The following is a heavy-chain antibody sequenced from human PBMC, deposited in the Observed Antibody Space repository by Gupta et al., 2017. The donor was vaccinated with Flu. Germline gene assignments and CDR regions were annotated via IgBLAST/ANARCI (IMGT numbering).Heavy chain of an antibody. D-gene: IGHD1-1*01. J-gene: IGHJ6*03. V-gene: IGHV4-39*01. CDR3: VRQGDWNEGDYPFNYMDV. CDR2: ISYGGNT. Sequence: WGWVRQPPGKGPEWIASISYGGNTYYSASLKSRVAISVDRSKNQFFVNLRSVTAADTAIYYCVRQGDWNEGDYPFNYMDVWGEGTTVTVSS.